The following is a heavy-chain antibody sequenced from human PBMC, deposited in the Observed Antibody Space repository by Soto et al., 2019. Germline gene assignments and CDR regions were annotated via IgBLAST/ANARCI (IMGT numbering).Heavy chain of an antibody. D-gene: IGHD3-10*01. CDR1: GFSFSSSAVG. CDR2: IYWDDDK. J-gene: IGHJ4*02. V-gene: IGHV2-5*02. CDR3: VRSTTVRGVIGAHVDN. Sequence: QITLKESGPTLVKPTQTLTLTCTFSGFSFSSSAVGVAWIRQPPGKALEWLALIYWDDDKRYSPSLKSRPTIPRDTSKNQLFLTMTDMDPRDTGTYFCVRSTTVRGVIGAHVDNWGQGTLVTVSS.